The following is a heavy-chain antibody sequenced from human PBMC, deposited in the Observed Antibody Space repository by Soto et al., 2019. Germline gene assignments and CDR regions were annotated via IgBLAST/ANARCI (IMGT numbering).Heavy chain of an antibody. V-gene: IGHV4-61*01. CDR1: GGAVSSGRYY. D-gene: IGHD6-6*01. J-gene: IGHJ4*02. Sequence: QGQLRESGPGLVKSSETLSLTCTVSGGAVSSGRYYWSWIGQHPWKGLEWIGYIYYSGSTNYNPSPKGRGSISVYTFNNHFPLKLGCVTADDTTVHYCARVRSSSPEYWGQGSRVTVSA. CDR2: IYYSGST. CDR3: ARVRSSSPEY.